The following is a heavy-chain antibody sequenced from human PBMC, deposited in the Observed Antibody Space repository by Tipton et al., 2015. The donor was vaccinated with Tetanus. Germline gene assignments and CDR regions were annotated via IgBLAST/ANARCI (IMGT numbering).Heavy chain of an antibody. D-gene: IGHD5-12*01. CDR1: RGPISSYY. V-gene: IGHV4-59*01. CDR2: VHYSGRT. CDR3: ARANNDYPKKGPFDY. J-gene: IGHJ4*02. Sequence: TLSLTCTVTRGPISSYYWSWIRQPPGKGLEWIGYVHYSGRTNKSPSLKSRVTLSIDKSKNQFSLRLTSVTAADTAVYYCARANNDYPKKGPFDYWGQGARVIVSS.